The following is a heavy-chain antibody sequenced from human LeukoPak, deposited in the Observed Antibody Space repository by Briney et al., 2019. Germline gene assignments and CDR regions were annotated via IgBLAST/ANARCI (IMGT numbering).Heavy chain of an antibody. V-gene: IGHV4-39*07. Sequence: SETLSLTCTVSGGSISSSSYSWGWIRQPPGKGLEWIGSIYYSGSTNYNPSLKSRVTISVDTSKNQFSLKLSSVTAADTAVYYCARGGDQLVRFDPWGQGTLVTVSS. CDR2: IYYSGST. CDR3: ARGGDQLVRFDP. D-gene: IGHD6-6*01. J-gene: IGHJ5*02. CDR1: GGSISSSSYS.